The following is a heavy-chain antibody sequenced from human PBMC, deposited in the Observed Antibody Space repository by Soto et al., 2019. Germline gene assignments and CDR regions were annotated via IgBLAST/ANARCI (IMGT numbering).Heavy chain of an antibody. J-gene: IGHJ4*02. CDR1: GFTFISYV. Sequence: GGSLRLSCAASGFTFISYVMHWVRQAPGKGLEWVAVIWYDGSNKYYADSVKGRFTISRDNSKNTLYLQMNSLRAEDTAVYYCARAREYDFWSGYIDYWGQGTLVTVSS. CDR2: IWYDGSNK. CDR3: ARAREYDFWSGYIDY. V-gene: IGHV3-33*01. D-gene: IGHD3-3*01.